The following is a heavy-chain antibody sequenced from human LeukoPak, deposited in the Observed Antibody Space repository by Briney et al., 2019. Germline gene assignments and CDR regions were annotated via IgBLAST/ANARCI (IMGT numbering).Heavy chain of an antibody. V-gene: IGHV3-23*01. Sequence: GGSLRLSCAASGFTFSSYGMSWVRQAPGKGLEWVSAISGSGGSTYYADSVKGRFTISRDNSKNTLYLQMNSLRAEDTAVYYCAKDRGSYGANYYYYMDVWGKGTTVTISS. CDR3: AKDRGSYGANYYYYMDV. CDR1: GFTFSSYG. D-gene: IGHD1-26*01. J-gene: IGHJ6*03. CDR2: ISGSGGST.